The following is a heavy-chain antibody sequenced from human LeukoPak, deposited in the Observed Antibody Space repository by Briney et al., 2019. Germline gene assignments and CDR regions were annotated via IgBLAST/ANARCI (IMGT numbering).Heavy chain of an antibody. Sequence: KPSETLSLTCAVYGGSFSGYYWSLIRQPPGKGLEWIGEINHSGSTNYNPSLKSRVTISVDTSKNQFSLKLSSVTAADTAVYYCARTPDDSSGYIDYWGQGTLVTVSS. CDR2: INHSGST. J-gene: IGHJ4*02. D-gene: IGHD3-22*01. CDR1: GGSFSGYY. CDR3: ARTPDDSSGYIDY. V-gene: IGHV4-34*01.